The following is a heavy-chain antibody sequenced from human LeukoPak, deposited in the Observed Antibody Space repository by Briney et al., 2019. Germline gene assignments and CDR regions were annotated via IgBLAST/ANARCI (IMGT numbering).Heavy chain of an antibody. CDR2: IYHSGVT. Sequence: SETLSLTCTVSDDSISSYFWSWIRQPPGKGLEWIGYIYHSGVTHYNPSLKSRVTISVDTTKNQFSLKLSSVTAADTAVYYCARDQSSYTSSSYFDHWGQGALVTVSS. CDR1: DDSISSYF. J-gene: IGHJ4*02. CDR3: ARDQSSYTSSSYFDH. D-gene: IGHD6-6*01. V-gene: IGHV4-59*01.